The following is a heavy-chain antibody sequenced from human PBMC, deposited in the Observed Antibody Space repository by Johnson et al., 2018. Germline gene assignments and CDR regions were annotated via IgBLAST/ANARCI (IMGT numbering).Heavy chain of an antibody. CDR1: GFTLSSNG. J-gene: IGHJ6*02. Sequence: QVQLVQSGGGVVQPGRSLRLSCAASGFTLSSNGMHWVRQAPGKGLEWVAVIGYDGSNKYYADSVKGRFTISRDNSKNMLYLQRKSLRVEDTAVYYCVRARSSSPYYYGMDVWGQGTTVTVSS. CDR3: VRARSSSPYYYGMDV. V-gene: IGHV3-33*01. CDR2: IGYDGSNK. D-gene: IGHD6-6*01.